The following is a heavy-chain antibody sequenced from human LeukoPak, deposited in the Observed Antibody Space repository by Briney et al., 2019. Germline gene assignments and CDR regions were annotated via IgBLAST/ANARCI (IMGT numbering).Heavy chain of an antibody. D-gene: IGHD2-15*01. CDR3: AKETEVVVAPSPDAFDI. V-gene: IGHV3-23*01. Sequence: GGSLRLSCAASGFTFSSDAMSWVRQAPGKGLEWVSRISGKGGSTHYAETAKDRCTISRDNSKNTHYLQMKSLRAEDTAVYYCAKETEVVVAPSPDAFDIWGQGTMVTVS. J-gene: IGHJ3*02. CDR1: GFTFSSDA. CDR2: ISGKGGST.